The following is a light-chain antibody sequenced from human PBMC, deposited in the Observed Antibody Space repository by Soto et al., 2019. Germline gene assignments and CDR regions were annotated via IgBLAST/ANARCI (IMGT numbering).Light chain of an antibody. J-gene: IGLJ1*01. V-gene: IGLV2-11*01. CDR2: DVS. CDR1: SSDVGGYNY. CDR3: CSYAGSYTGV. Sequence: QSALTQPRSVSGSPGQSVTISCTGTSSDVGGYNYVSWYQQHPGKAPKLMIYDVSKRPSGVPDRFSGSKSGNTASLTISGLKAEDEAAYYCCSYAGSYTGVFGTGTKLTVL.